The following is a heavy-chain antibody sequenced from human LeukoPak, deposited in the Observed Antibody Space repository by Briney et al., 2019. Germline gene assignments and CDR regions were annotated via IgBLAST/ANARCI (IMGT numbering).Heavy chain of an antibody. V-gene: IGHV4-34*01. CDR1: GGSFSGYY. CDR2: INHSGST. CDR3: ARHLKPKYHYYGMDV. D-gene: IGHD3-3*02. Sequence: PSETLSLTCAVYGGSFSGYYWSWIRQPPGTGLEWIGEINHSGSTNYNPSLKSRVTISVDTSKNQFSLKLSSVTAADTAVYYCARHLKPKYHYYGMDVWGQGTTVTVSS. J-gene: IGHJ6*02.